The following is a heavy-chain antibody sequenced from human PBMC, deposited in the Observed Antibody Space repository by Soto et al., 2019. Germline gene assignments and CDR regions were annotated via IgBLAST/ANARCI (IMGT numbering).Heavy chain of an antibody. V-gene: IGHV4-34*01. CDR1: GGSFSGYY. CDR3: ARSRIGYCSSTSCYFFDY. J-gene: IGHJ4*02. D-gene: IGHD2-2*01. CDR2: INHSGST. Sequence: QVQLQQWGAGLLKPSETLSLTCAVYGGSFSGYYWSWIRQPPGKGLEWIGEINHSGSTNYNPSLKSRVTISVDTSKNQFSLKLSSVTAADTAVYYCARSRIGYCSSTSCYFFDYWGQGTLVTVSS.